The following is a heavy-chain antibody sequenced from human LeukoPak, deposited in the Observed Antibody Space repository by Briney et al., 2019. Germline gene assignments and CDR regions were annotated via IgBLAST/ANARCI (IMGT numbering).Heavy chain of an antibody. D-gene: IGHD2-2*01. V-gene: IGHV4-38-2*01. Sequence: PSETLSLTCAVSGYSISSGYCWGWIRQPPGKGLEWIGSIYHSGSTYYNPSLKSRVTISVDTSKNQFSLKLSSVTAADTAVYYCARCDQLQYFDYWGQGTLVTVSS. CDR3: ARCDQLQYFDY. CDR2: IYHSGST. CDR1: GYSISSGYC. J-gene: IGHJ4*02.